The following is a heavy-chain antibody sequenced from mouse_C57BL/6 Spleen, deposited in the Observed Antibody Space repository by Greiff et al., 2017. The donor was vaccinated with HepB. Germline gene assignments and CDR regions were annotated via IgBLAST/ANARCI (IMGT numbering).Heavy chain of an antibody. CDR1: GYSITSGYY. CDR2: ISYDGSN. J-gene: IGHJ1*03. V-gene: IGHV3-6*01. Sequence: DVKLQESGPGLVKPSQSLSLTCSVTGYSITSGYYWNWIRQFPGNKLEWMGYISYDGSNNYNPSLKNRIPITRDTSKNQFFLKLNSVTTEDTATYYCARHYYGSPWYFDVWGTGTTVTVSS. D-gene: IGHD1-1*01. CDR3: ARHYYGSPWYFDV.